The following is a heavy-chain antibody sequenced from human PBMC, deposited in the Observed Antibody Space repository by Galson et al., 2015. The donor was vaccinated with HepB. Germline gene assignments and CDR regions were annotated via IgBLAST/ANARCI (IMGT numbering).Heavy chain of an antibody. Sequence: SETLSLTCTVSGDSVNSSDYYWSWIRQPPGKGLEWLGYVYYSGHTNYDPSLKSRLTMSIDTSKNQISLKLTSVTAADTAVYYCTRDQAVYSPGLWGQGTLVTVSS. V-gene: IGHV4-61*08. CDR3: TRDQAVYSPGL. CDR1: GDSVNSSDYY. CDR2: VYYSGHT. D-gene: IGHD2-15*01. J-gene: IGHJ4*02.